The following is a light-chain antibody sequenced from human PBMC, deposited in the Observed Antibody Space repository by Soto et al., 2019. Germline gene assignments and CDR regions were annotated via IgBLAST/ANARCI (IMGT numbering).Light chain of an antibody. CDR1: QSVSSY. CDR3: QQRSNWPPIT. V-gene: IGKV3-11*01. CDR2: DAS. Sequence: IVLPQSPVTLSLSPGERATLSCRASQSVSSYLAWYQQKPGQAPRLLIYDASNRATGIPARFSGSGSGTDFTLTISSLEPEDFAVYYCQQRSNWPPITFGQGTRLENK. J-gene: IGKJ5*01.